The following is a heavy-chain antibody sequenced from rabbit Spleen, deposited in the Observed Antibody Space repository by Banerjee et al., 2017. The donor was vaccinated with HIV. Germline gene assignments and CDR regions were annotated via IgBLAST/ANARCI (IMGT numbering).Heavy chain of an antibody. D-gene: IGHD1-1*01. CDR2: INAVTGKA. J-gene: IGHJ4*01. CDR3: ARDLDAVIGWNFGW. CDR1: GFSFSNKAV. V-gene: IGHV1S45*01. Sequence: QEQLVESGGDLVKPGTSLTLTCTASGFSFSNKAVMCWVRQAPGKGLEWIACINAVTGKAVYASWAKGRFTFSKTSSTTVTLQMTSLTAADTATYFCARDLDAVIGWNFGWWGQGTLVTVS.